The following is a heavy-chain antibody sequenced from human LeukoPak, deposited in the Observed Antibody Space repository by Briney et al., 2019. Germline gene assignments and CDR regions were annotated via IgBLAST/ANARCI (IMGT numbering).Heavy chain of an antibody. CDR3: AKTGSDDYGEYLDY. CDR1: GFTFEDYA. J-gene: IGHJ4*02. V-gene: IGHV3-43D*03. CDR2: LNWDGSRT. D-gene: IGHD4-17*01. Sequence: PGGSLRLSCVGSGFTFEDYAIHWVRQPPGKGLEWVSLLNWDGSRTYYADSVKGRFTISRDNNKNSLFLQMNNLRPEDTALYYCAKTGSDDYGEYLDYWGRGTLVTVSS.